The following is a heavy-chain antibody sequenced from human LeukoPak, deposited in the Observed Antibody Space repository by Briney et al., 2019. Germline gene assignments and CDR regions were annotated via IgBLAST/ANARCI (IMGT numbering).Heavy chain of an antibody. V-gene: IGHV1-18*01. D-gene: IGHD3-10*01. J-gene: IGHJ4*02. CDR1: GYTFTSYG. CDR3: ARDQDPITMVRGVIIPVGY. Sequence: ASVKVSCKASGYTFTSYGISWVRQAPGQGLEWMGWISAYNGNTNYAQKLQGRVTMTTDTSTSTAYMELRSLRSDDTAVYYCARDQDPITMVRGVIIPVGYWGQGTLVIVSS. CDR2: ISAYNGNT.